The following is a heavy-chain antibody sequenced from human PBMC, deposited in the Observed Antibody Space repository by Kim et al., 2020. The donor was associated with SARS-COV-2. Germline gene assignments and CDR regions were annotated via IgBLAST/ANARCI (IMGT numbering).Heavy chain of an antibody. J-gene: IGHJ4*02. V-gene: IGHV3-23*01. CDR3: AKDRTFGGVIVPTFDY. D-gene: IGHD3-16*02. Sequence: SARGRFTSSRDNSKNTLYLQMNSLRAEDTAVYYCAKDRTFGGVIVPTFDYWGQGTLVTVSS.